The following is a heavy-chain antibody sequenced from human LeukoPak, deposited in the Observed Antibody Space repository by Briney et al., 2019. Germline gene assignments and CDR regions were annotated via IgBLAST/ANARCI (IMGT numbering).Heavy chain of an antibody. J-gene: IGHJ4*02. Sequence: GGSLRLSCAVSGFIFNSYAMSWVRQAPGKGLEWVSSISASGGSTYHADSVKSRFTISRDNSKNTVHLQMNSLRADDTALYYCAKGALAAAGSGFEYWGQGTLVTVFS. D-gene: IGHD6-13*01. CDR1: GFIFNSYA. V-gene: IGHV3-23*01. CDR3: AKGALAAAGSGFEY. CDR2: ISASGGST.